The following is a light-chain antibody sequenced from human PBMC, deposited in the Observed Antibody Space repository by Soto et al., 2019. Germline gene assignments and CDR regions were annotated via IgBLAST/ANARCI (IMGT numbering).Light chain of an antibody. CDR1: QSVSSY. CDR3: QHRSSWPLT. V-gene: IGKV3-11*01. J-gene: IGKJ4*01. Sequence: EIVLTQSPATLSLSPGERATLSCRASQSVSSYLAWYQQKPGQAPRLLIYDVSNRATGTPARFSGSGSGTDFTLTISSLEPEDFAVYYCQHRSSWPLTFDGGTKVEIK. CDR2: DVS.